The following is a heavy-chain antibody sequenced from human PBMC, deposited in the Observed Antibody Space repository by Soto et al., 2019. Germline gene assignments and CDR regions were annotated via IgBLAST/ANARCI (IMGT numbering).Heavy chain of an antibody. D-gene: IGHD3-10*01. CDR2: IYYSGST. V-gene: IGHV4-31*03. Sequence: QVQLQESGPGLVKPSQTLSLTCTVSGGSISSGGYSWSWIRQHPGKGLEWIGYIYYSGSTYYNPSLNSRVTISVNTSKNQFSLKLSSVTAADTAVYYCARDPPTRLGRGAFDIWGQGTMVTVSS. CDR1: GGSISSGGYS. CDR3: ARDPPTRLGRGAFDI. J-gene: IGHJ3*02.